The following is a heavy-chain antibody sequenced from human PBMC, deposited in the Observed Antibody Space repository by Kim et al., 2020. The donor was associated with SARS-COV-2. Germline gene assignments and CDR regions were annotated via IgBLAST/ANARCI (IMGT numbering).Heavy chain of an antibody. CDR2: ISGYNGNT. Sequence: ASVKVSCKASGYTFTSYVISWVRQAPGQGLEWMGWISGYNGNTNYAQKFQGRVTMTTDTSTSTAYMDLRSLRSDDTAVYYCARAQAGYSSSWYTVNWFDPWGQGTLVTVSS. D-gene: IGHD6-13*01. V-gene: IGHV1-18*01. CDR1: GYTFTSYV. CDR3: ARAQAGYSSSWYTVNWFDP. J-gene: IGHJ5*02.